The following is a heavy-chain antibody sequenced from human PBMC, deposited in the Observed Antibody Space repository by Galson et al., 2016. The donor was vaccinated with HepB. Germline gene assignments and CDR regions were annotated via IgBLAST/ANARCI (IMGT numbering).Heavy chain of an antibody. Sequence: SETLSLTCAISGGSISSSNWWSWVRQSPGKGLEWIGEIYHSGSTNYNPSLKSRVTISVDKSKNQFSLKLSSVTAADTAVYYCARAVVVTTTGMYAMDVWGQGTTVTVSS. CDR2: IYHSGST. D-gene: IGHD2-21*02. CDR1: GGSISSSNW. J-gene: IGHJ6*02. CDR3: ARAVVVTTTGMYAMDV. V-gene: IGHV4-4*02.